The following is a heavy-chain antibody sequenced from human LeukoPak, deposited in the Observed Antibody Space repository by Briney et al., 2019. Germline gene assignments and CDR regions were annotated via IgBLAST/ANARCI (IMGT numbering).Heavy chain of an antibody. D-gene: IGHD3-16*02. CDR2: IRYDGSNK. CDR3: AKTVSGSHSYQGGDY. CDR1: EFSFSSSG. J-gene: IGHJ4*02. V-gene: IGHV3-30*02. Sequence: GSLRLSCAASEFSFSSSGMHWVRQAPGKGLEWVAVIRYDGSNKQYADSVKGRFTISRDNSKNTLYLQMNSLRAEDTAVYFCAKTVSGSHSYQGGDYWGQGTLVTVST.